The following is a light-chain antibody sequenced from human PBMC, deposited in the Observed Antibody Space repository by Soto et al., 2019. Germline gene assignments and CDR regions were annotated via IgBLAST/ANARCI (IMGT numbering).Light chain of an antibody. Sequence: EIVMAQSPATLSVSPGERATLSCRASQSVSGNLAWYQQKPGQAPRLIIYGASTRATGIPDRFSGSGSGTEFTLPIISLQSEDFAVYYCQQYNNWPPAFGQGTKVEIK. J-gene: IGKJ1*01. V-gene: IGKV3-15*01. CDR3: QQYNNWPPA. CDR1: QSVSGN. CDR2: GAS.